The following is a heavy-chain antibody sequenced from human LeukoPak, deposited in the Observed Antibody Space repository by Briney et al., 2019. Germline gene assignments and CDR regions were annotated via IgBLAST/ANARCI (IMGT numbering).Heavy chain of an antibody. V-gene: IGHV4-28*06. CDR1: GYSLSRSNW. D-gene: IGHD3-10*01. CDR2: IYYSGSN. J-gene: IGHJ3*02. CDR3: ARTRFDVFDI. Sequence: SETLSLTCAVSGYSLSRSNWWGWIRQPPGKGLEWIGDIYYSGSNNYNPSLKSRVTMSVDTSKNQFSLKLSSVTALDTAVYYCARTRFDVFDIWGQGTMVTVSS.